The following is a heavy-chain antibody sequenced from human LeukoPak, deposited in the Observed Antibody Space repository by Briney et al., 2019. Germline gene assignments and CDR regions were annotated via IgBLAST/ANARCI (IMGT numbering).Heavy chain of an antibody. CDR1: GYTLTELS. CDR2: FDREDGET. CDR3: ATLDRGVGAFDI. D-gene: IGHD3-10*01. Sequence: ASVKVSGKVSGYTLTELSMHGVRQAPGKGLGWMGGFDREDGETIYAQKFQGRVTMTEDTSTDTAYMELSSLRSEDTAVYYCATLDRGVGAFDIWGQGTMVTVSS. J-gene: IGHJ3*02. V-gene: IGHV1-24*01.